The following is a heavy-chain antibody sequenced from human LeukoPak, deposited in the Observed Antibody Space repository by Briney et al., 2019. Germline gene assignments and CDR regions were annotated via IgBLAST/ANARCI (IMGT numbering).Heavy chain of an antibody. D-gene: IGHD1-26*01. CDR2: IRYDGSNK. V-gene: IGHV3-30*02. CDR3: ARALGGSYGYFDY. Sequence: GGSLRLSCAASGFTFSSHGMHWVRQAPGKGLEWVAFIRYDGSNKYYADSVKGRFTISRDNSKNTLYLQMNSLRAKDTAVYYCARALGGSYGYFDYWGQGTLVTVSS. CDR1: GFTFSSHG. J-gene: IGHJ4*02.